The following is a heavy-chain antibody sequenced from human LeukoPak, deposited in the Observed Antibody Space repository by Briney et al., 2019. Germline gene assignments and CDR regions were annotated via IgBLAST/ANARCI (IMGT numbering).Heavy chain of an antibody. D-gene: IGHD2-2*02. V-gene: IGHV1-69*04. Sequence: SVKVSCKASGGTFSSYALSWVRQAPGQGLEWMGRIIPVLGIANYAQKFQGRVTITADKSTSTAYMELSSLRSEDTAVYYCARETIRPYTNLDGYCSSTSCYSGFDYWGQGTLVTVSS. CDR2: IIPVLGIA. CDR1: GGTFSSYA. CDR3: ARETIRPYTNLDGYCSSTSCYSGFDY. J-gene: IGHJ4*02.